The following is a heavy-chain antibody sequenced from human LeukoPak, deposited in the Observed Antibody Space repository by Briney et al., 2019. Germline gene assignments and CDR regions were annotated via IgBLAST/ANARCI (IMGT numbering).Heavy chain of an antibody. CDR2: ISGSGGST. J-gene: IGHJ4*02. D-gene: IGHD1-26*01. CDR1: GFTFSSYA. V-gene: IGHV3-23*01. CDR3: AKDSSGSYYYFDY. Sequence: GGSLRLSCAASGFTFSSYAMSWVRQAPGKGQEWVSAISGSGGSTYYADSVKGRFTISRDNSKNTLYLQMNSLRAEDTAVYYCAKDSSGSYYYFDYWGQGTLVTVSS.